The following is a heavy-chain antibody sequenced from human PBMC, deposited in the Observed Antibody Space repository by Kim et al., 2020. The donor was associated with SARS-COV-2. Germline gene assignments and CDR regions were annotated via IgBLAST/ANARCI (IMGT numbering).Heavy chain of an antibody. CDR2: ISSSGSTI. CDR3: ARDPPVYYDILTGYIPKYYFDY. D-gene: IGHD3-9*01. CDR1: GFTFSSYE. Sequence: GGSLRLSCAASGFTFSSYEMNWVRQAPGKGLEWVSYISSSGSTIYYADSVKGRFTISRDNAKNSLYLQMNSLRAEDTAVYYCARDPPVYYDILTGYIPKYYFDYWGQGTLVTVSS. J-gene: IGHJ4*02. V-gene: IGHV3-48*03.